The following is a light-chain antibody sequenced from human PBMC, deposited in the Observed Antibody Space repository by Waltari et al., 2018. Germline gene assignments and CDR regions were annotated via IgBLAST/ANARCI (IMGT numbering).Light chain of an antibody. CDR2: WAS. J-gene: IGKJ3*01. CDR1: QRVLDPSNSKIS. Sequence: DIVMTQSPDSLAVSLGERVTIHCKSSQRVLDPSNSKISVAWYQQRPGQPPNLLIYWASTRQSGVPDRFSGSGSGTEFTLTISSLEPEDFAVYYCQQRSNWPPVAFTFGPGTKVDIK. CDR3: QQRSNWPPVAFT. V-gene: IGKV4-1*01.